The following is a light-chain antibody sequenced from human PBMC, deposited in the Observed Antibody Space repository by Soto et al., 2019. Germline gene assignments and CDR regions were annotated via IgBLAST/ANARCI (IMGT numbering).Light chain of an antibody. CDR2: DVN. CDR3: CSYAGGYTFV. CDR1: SNDVGDYDY. J-gene: IGLJ1*01. V-gene: IGLV2-11*01. Sequence: ALTQPRSVSGSPGQSVTISCTGTSNDVGDYDYVSWYQQYPGKAPKLIIYDVNKRPSGVPDRFSGSKSGNTASLTISALQAEDEADYYCCSYAGGYTFVFGTGTKVTVL.